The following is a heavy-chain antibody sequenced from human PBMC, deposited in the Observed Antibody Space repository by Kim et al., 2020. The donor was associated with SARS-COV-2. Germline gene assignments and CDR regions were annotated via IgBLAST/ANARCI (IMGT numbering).Heavy chain of an antibody. V-gene: IGHV5-51*01. D-gene: IGHD3-3*01. CDR2: IYPGDSDT. J-gene: IGHJ5*02. CDR3: ARASMIFGVVIMPWFDP. CDR1: GYSFTSYW. Sequence: GESLKISCKGSGYSFTSYWIGWVRQMPGKGLEWMGIIYPGDSDTRYSPSFQGQVTISADKSISTAYLQWSSLKASDTAMYYCARASMIFGVVIMPWFDPWGQGTLVTVSS.